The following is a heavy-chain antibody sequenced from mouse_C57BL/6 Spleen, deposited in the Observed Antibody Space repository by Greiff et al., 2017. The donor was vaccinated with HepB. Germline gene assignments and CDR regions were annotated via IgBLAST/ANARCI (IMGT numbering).Heavy chain of an antibody. CDR3: ARPDYYGSSYSYAMDY. CDR2: ISSGSSTI. CDR1: GFTFSDYG. J-gene: IGHJ4*01. V-gene: IGHV5-17*01. D-gene: IGHD1-1*01. Sequence: EVKLQESGGGLVKPGGSLKLSCAASGFTFSDYGMHWVRQAPEKGLEWVAYISSGSSTIYYADTVKGRFTISRDNAKNTLFLQMTSLRSEDTAMYYCARPDYYGSSYSYAMDYWGQGTSVTVSS.